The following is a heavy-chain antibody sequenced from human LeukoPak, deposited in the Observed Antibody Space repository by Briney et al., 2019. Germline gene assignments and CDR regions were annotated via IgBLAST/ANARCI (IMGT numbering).Heavy chain of an antibody. Sequence: ASVKVSCKASGYTFTGYYMHWVRQAPGQGPEWMGWINPNSGGTNYAQKFQGRVTMTRDTSISTAYMELSRLRSDDTAVYYCAREPRYYDFWSGYYTDNPNSFDYWGQGTLVTVSS. V-gene: IGHV1-2*02. CDR3: AREPRYYDFWSGYYTDNPNSFDY. D-gene: IGHD3-3*01. J-gene: IGHJ4*02. CDR2: INPNSGGT. CDR1: GYTFTGYY.